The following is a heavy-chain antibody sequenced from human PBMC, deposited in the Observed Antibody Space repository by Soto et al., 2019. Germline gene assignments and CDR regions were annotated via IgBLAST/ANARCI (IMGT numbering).Heavy chain of an antibody. CDR2: IIPIFGTA. CDR1: GGTFSSYA. CDR3: AREYCSGGSCYPTRGFDP. Sequence: ASVKVSCKASGGTFSSYAISWVRQAPGQGLEWMGGIIPIFGTANYAQKFQGRVTITADKSTSTAYMELSSLRSEDTAVYYCAREYCSGGSCYPTRGFDPWGQGTLVTVSS. V-gene: IGHV1-69*06. D-gene: IGHD2-15*01. J-gene: IGHJ5*02.